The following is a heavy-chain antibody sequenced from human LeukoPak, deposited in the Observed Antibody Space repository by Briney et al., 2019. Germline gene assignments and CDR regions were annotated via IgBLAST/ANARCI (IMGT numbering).Heavy chain of an antibody. V-gene: IGHV3-30-3*01. D-gene: IGHD1-26*01. Sequence: PGRSLRLSCAASGFTFSSYAMHWVRQAPGKGLEWVAVISYDGSNKYYADSVKGRFTISRDNSKNTLYLQMNSLRAEDTAVYYCTTYAEWDSRGAFDIWGQGTMVTVSS. J-gene: IGHJ3*02. CDR2: ISYDGSNK. CDR3: TTYAEWDSRGAFDI. CDR1: GFTFSSYA.